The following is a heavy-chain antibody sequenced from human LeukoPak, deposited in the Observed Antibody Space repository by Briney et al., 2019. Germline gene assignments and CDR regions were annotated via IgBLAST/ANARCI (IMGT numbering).Heavy chain of an antibody. Sequence: SETLSLTCTVSSGTISSYYWGWIRQPPGKGLEWIGYTYYSGSTNYNTSLKSRVTISVETPKNQFSLQLSAVTAATTAVYYWARGTKDLVGITWYYYMEVWGKGATVTAS. D-gene: IGHD2-2*01. V-gene: IGHV4-59*01. J-gene: IGHJ6*03. CDR3: ARGTKDLVGITWYYYMEV. CDR2: TYYSGST. CDR1: SGTISSYY.